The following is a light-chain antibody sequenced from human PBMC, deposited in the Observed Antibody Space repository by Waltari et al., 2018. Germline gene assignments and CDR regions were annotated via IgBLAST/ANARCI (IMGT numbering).Light chain of an antibody. CDR3: QQTYSNFRT. V-gene: IGKV1-39*01. CDR1: QRISSY. Sequence: DIQMTQSPSSLSASVGDSVTIACRARQRISSYLNWYQQKPVQAPKLLIYAASSLQSGVPSRFSGSGFGTDFTLTINSLQPEDFAIYYCQQTYSNFRTFGQGTKVDVK. CDR2: AAS. J-gene: IGKJ1*01.